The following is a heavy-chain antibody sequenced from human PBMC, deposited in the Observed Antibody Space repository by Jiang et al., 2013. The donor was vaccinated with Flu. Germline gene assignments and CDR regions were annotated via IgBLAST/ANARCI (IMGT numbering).Heavy chain of an antibody. CDR2: ISWNSGSI. J-gene: IGHJ4*02. CDR1: GFTFDDYA. CDR3: AKDTQWELLGYYFDY. D-gene: IGHD1-26*01. V-gene: IGHV3-9*01. Sequence: QLLESGGGLVQPGRSLRLSCAASGFTFDDYAMHWVRQAPGKGLEWVSGISWNSGSIGYADSVKGRFTISRDNAKNSLYLQMNSLRAEDTALYYCAKDTQWELLGYYFDYWGQGTLVTVSS.